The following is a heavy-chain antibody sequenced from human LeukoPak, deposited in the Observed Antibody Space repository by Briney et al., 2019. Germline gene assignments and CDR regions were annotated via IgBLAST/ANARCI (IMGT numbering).Heavy chain of an antibody. J-gene: IGHJ4*02. CDR1: GGTFSSYA. D-gene: IGHD2-2*01. CDR3: AREVPSAAQPRRAFDH. Sequence: SVKVSCKASGGTFSSYAISWVRQAPGQGLEWMGGIIPIFGTANYAQKFQGRVTITADESTSTAYMELSSLRSEDTAVYYCAREVPSAAQPRRAFDHWGQGTLVTVSS. CDR2: IIPIFGTA. V-gene: IGHV1-69*13.